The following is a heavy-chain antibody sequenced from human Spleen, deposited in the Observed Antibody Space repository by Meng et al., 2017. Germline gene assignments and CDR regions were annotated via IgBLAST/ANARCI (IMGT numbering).Heavy chain of an antibody. Sequence: QVHLVESGGGVVQPGRSLRLSCAASGFSFSGYTMHWVRQAPGKGLEWVSIISHDGNDKYYADSLKGRFTISRDNSKNTLFLQMNSLRREDTAIYYCARRGTGTSLIDYWGPGTLVTVSS. CDR2: ISHDGNDK. V-gene: IGHV3-30-3*01. CDR1: GFSFSGYT. CDR3: ARRGTGTSLIDY. J-gene: IGHJ4*02. D-gene: IGHD1-7*01.